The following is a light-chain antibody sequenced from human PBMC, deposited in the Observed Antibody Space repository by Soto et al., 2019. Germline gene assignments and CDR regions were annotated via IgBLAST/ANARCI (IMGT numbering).Light chain of an antibody. CDR1: QSVGSI. Sequence: EIVLTQSPATLSLSPGEGATLSCRASQSVGSILAWSQQKPGHAPRLVLYDASNRATGIPARFSGSGSGTDFTLTISRLEPEDFAVYYCQQRNNWPITFGQGTRLDLK. J-gene: IGKJ5*01. V-gene: IGKV3-11*01. CDR3: QQRNNWPIT. CDR2: DAS.